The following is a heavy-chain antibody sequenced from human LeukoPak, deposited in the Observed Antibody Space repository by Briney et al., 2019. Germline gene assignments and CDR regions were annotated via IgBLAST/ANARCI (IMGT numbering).Heavy chain of an antibody. Sequence: ASVKVSCKASGYTFTSYGISWVRQAPGQGLEWMGWIGAYNGNTNYAQKLQGRVTMTTDTSTSTAYMELRSLRSDDTAVHYCAASSGRLRYWYFDLWGRGTLVTVSS. CDR1: GYTFTSYG. V-gene: IGHV1-18*01. J-gene: IGHJ2*01. D-gene: IGHD6-19*01. CDR2: IGAYNGNT. CDR3: AASSGRLRYWYFDL.